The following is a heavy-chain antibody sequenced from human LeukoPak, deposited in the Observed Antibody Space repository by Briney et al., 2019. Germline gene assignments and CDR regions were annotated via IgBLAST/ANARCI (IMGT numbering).Heavy chain of an antibody. CDR3: AKGDPYYYDSSDTLPHFDY. Sequence: PGGSLRLSCAASGFTVSSNYMSWVRQAPGKGLEWVAVISYDGSNKYYADSVKGRFTISRDNSKNTLYLQMNSLRAEDTAVYYCAKGDPYYYDSSDTLPHFDYWGQGTLVTVSS. CDR1: GFTVSSNY. D-gene: IGHD3-22*01. J-gene: IGHJ4*02. V-gene: IGHV3-30*18. CDR2: ISYDGSNK.